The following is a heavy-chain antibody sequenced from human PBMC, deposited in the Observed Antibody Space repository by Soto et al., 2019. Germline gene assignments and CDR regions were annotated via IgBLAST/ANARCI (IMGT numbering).Heavy chain of an antibody. J-gene: IGHJ4*02. Sequence: ASVKVSCKASGGTFSSYAISWVRQAPGQGLEWMGGIIPIFGTANYAQKFQGRVTITAVESTSTAYMELSSLRSVDTAVYYCARDCSSTSCYDCWGQGTLVTVSS. D-gene: IGHD2-2*01. CDR2: IIPIFGTA. CDR1: GGTFSSYA. CDR3: ARDCSSTSCYDC. V-gene: IGHV1-69*01.